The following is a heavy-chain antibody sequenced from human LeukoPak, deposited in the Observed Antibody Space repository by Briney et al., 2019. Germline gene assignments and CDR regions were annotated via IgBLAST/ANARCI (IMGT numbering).Heavy chain of an antibody. J-gene: IGHJ4*02. CDR3: ASRMVPQDNFHDC. V-gene: IGHV4-34*01. D-gene: IGHD3-10*01. Sequence: KPSETLSLTCAVYGGSSSGYYWSWIRQPPGKGLEWIGEINHSGSTNYNPSLKRRVTISVDTSKNQFSLKLSSVTAADTAVYYCASRMVPQDNFHDCWGQGTLVTVSS. CDR2: INHSGST. CDR1: GGSSSGYY.